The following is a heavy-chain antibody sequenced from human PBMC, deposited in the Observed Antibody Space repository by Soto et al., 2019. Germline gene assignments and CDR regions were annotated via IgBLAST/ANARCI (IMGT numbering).Heavy chain of an antibody. CDR2: IYYSGST. CDR1: GGSISSSSYY. J-gene: IGHJ4*02. V-gene: IGHV4-39*01. CDR3: ARLGGVIAASDFDY. D-gene: IGHD2-15*01. Sequence: SETLSLTCTVSGGSISSSSYYWGWIRQPPGKGLEWIGSIYYSGSTYYNSSLKSRVTMSLQTSKNQFSLNLTSVTAADTAVYYCARLGGVIAASDFDYWGQGALVTV.